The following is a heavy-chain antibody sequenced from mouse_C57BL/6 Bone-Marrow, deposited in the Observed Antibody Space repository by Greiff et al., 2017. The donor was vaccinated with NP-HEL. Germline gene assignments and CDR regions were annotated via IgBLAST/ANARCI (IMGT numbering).Heavy chain of an antibody. V-gene: IGHV1-19*01. CDR2: INPYNGGT. D-gene: IGHD2-10*01. CDR1: GYTFTDYY. CDR3: ASGLLPYAMDY. Sequence: EVKLQQSGPVLVKPGASVKMSCKASGYTFTDYYMNWVKQSHGKSLEWIGVINPYNGGTSYNQKFKGKATLTVDKSSSTAYMELNSLTSEDSAVYYCASGLLPYAMDYWGQGTSVTVSS. J-gene: IGHJ4*01.